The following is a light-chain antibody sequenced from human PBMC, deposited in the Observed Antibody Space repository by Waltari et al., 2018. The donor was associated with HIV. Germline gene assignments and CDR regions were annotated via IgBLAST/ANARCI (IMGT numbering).Light chain of an antibody. CDR1: ANDIAAYNH. Sequence: QSALTQPASVSGSPGQWVTISCSGTANDIAAYNHVSWYQLPPGKAPKLIIYDVTYRPSGVSYRFSGSKSGNAASLTISGLQPEDEGDYFCASYRTAYTMVFGGGTRLTV. CDR3: ASYRTAYTMV. V-gene: IGLV2-14*03. CDR2: DVT. J-gene: IGLJ2*01.